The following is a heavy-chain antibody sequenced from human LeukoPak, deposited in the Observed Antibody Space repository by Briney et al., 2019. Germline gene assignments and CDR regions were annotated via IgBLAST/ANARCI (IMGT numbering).Heavy chain of an antibody. CDR1: GGSISSSTYY. CDR3: ARLPAATDI. J-gene: IGHJ3*02. CDR2: MYYSGST. V-gene: IGHV4-39*01. Sequence: RTSETLSLTCTVSGGSISSSTYYWGWIRQPPGKGLEWIASMYYSGSTYYNPSLKSRVTISVDTSKNQFSLKASSVTAADTAVYYCARLPAATDIWGQGTMVTVSS.